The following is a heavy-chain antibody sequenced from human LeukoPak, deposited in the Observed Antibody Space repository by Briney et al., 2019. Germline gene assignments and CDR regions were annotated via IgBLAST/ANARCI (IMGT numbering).Heavy chain of an antibody. CDR1: GFTFSSYG. CDR3: ARDSSTPWYFDL. D-gene: IGHD2/OR15-2a*01. V-gene: IGHV3-30*02. Sequence: GGSLRLSCAASGFTFSSYGMHWVRQAPGKGLEWVAFIRYDGSNKYYADSVKGRFTISRDNSRNTLYLQMNSLRAEDTAVYYCARDSSTPWYFDLWGRGTLVTVSS. CDR2: IRYDGSNK. J-gene: IGHJ2*01.